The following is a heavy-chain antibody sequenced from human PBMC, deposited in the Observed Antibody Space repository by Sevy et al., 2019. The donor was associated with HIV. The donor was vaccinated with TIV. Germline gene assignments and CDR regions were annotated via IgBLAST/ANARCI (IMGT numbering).Heavy chain of an antibody. CDR2: MNPNNGNT. D-gene: IGHD1-7*01. Sequence: ASVKVSCKTSGYTFSSHDINWVRQAPGQGLEWMGWMNPNNGNTGDVQKFQDRVTMTRDSSIATAYMELRGLTSDDTAVYYCARDPSGNYLTPHYRDYYGLDVWGQGTAVTVSS. CDR3: ARDPSGNYLTPHYRDYYGLDV. V-gene: IGHV1-8*01. J-gene: IGHJ6*02. CDR1: GYTFSSHD.